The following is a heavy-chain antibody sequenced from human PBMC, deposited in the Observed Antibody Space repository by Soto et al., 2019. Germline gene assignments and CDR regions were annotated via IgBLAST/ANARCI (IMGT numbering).Heavy chain of an antibody. CDR3: AIYYYGSGSYRLDAFDI. CDR1: GGTFSSYA. Sequence: QVQLVQSGAEVKKPGSSVKVSCKASGGTFSSYAISWVRQAPGQGLEWMGGIIPIFGTANYAQKFQGRVTITADEDTSTAYMELSSLRSEDTAVYYCAIYYYGSGSYRLDAFDIWGQGTMVTVSS. CDR2: IIPIFGTA. D-gene: IGHD3-10*01. V-gene: IGHV1-69*01. J-gene: IGHJ3*02.